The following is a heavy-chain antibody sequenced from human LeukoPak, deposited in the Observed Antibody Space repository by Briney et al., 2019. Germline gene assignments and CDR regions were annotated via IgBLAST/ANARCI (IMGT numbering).Heavy chain of an antibody. V-gene: IGHV3-9*01. CDR3: VKVYNVIENAFDL. D-gene: IGHD3-16*02. J-gene: IGHJ3*01. CDR1: GFTFNDYA. CDR2: IGWNSGSI. Sequence: PGGSLRLSCAASGFTFNDYAMQWVRQPPGKGLEWVSGIGWNSGSIGYADSVKGRFTISRDNAKNSLYLQMNSLTAEDTALYYCVKVYNVIENAFDLWGQGTMVSVSS.